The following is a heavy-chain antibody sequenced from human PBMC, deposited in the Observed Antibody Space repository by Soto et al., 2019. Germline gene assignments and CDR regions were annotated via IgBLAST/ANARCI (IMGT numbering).Heavy chain of an antibody. J-gene: IGHJ4*02. CDR1: GFTFSSYA. V-gene: IGHV3-30-3*01. Sequence: GGSLRLSGAASGFTFSSYAMHWVRQAPGKGLEWVAVISYDGSNKYYADSVKGRFTISRDNSKNTLYLQMNSLRAEDTAVYYCARGGIAVAAPALDYWGQGTLVTVSS. D-gene: IGHD6-19*01. CDR3: ARGGIAVAAPALDY. CDR2: ISYDGSNK.